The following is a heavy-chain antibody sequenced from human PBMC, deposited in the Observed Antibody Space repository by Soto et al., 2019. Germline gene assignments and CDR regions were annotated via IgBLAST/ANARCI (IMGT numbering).Heavy chain of an antibody. V-gene: IGHV3-21*01. D-gene: IGHD3-10*01. J-gene: IGHJ5*02. CDR2: ISSSSSYI. CDR3: ARGWRVRGVIATWFDP. Sequence: EVQLVESGGGLVKPGGSLRLSCAASGFTFSSYSMNWVRQAPGKGLEWVSSISSSSSYIYYADSVKGRFTISRDNAENSLYLQMNSLRAEDTAVYYCARGWRVRGVIATWFDPWGQGTLVTVSS. CDR1: GFTFSSYS.